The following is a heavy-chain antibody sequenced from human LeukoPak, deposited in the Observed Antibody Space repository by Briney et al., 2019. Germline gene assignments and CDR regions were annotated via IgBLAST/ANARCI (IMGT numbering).Heavy chain of an antibody. V-gene: IGHV1-69*05. CDR2: IIPIFGTA. D-gene: IGHD3-10*01. CDR3: ARGVGYGSGSYTGVN. CDR1: GGTFSSYA. Sequence: SVKVSCKASGGTFSSYAISWVRQALGQGLEWMGGIIPIFGTANYAQKFQGRVTITTDESTSTAYMELSSLRSEDTAVYYCARGVGYGSGSYTGVNWGQGTLVTVSS. J-gene: IGHJ4*02.